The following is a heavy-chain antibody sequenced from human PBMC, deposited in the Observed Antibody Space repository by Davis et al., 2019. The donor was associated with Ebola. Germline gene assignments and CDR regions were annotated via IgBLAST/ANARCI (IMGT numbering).Heavy chain of an antibody. J-gene: IGHJ4*02. CDR1: GGSFSGYY. CDR2: INHSGST. V-gene: IGHV4-34*01. CDR3: ARGRRYSYGPPRY. Sequence: SETLSLTCAVYGGSFSGYYWSWIRQPPGKGLEWIGEINHSGSTNHNPSLKSRVTISVDTSKNQFSLKLSSVTAADTAVYYCARGRRYSYGPPRYWGQGTLVTVSS. D-gene: IGHD5-18*01.